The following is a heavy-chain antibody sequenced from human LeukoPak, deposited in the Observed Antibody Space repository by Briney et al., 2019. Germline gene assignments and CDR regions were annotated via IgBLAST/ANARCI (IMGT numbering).Heavy chain of an antibody. CDR2: IYYSGST. D-gene: IGHD2-2*01. J-gene: IGHJ5*02. CDR1: GGSISSSTYY. CDR3: ARDVQGAYCSSTSCYNWFDP. Sequence: SEILSLTCTVSGGSISSSTYYWGWIRQAPGKGLEWIGSIYYSGSTYYNPSLKSRITISVDTSKNQFSLKLSSVTAADTAVYYCARDVQGAYCSSTSCYNWFDPWGQGTLVTVSS. V-gene: IGHV4-39*07.